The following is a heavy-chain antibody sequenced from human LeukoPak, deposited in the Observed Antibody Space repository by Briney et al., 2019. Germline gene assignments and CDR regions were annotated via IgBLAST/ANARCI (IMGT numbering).Heavy chain of an antibody. D-gene: IGHD6-13*01. J-gene: IGHJ4*02. CDR1: GFTFSSYS. CDR3: ARDKAAAAPGDY. V-gene: IGHV3-21*01. CDR2: ISSSSTYI. Sequence: GGSLRLSCAASGFTFSSYSMNWVRQAPGQGLEWVSCISSSSTYIEYADSVRGRFTISRDNARNSLYLQMNSLRAEDTAIYYCARDKAAAAPGDYWGQGTLVTVSS.